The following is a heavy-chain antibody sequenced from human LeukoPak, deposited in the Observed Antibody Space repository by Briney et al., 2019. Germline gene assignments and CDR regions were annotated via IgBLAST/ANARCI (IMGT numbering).Heavy chain of an antibody. D-gene: IGHD3-16*01. J-gene: IGHJ4*02. CDR1: GFTFDDYT. V-gene: IGHV3-43*01. Sequence: GGSLRLSXAASGFTFDDYTMHWVRQAPGKGLEWVSLISWDGGSTYYADSVKGRFTISRDNSKNSLYLQMNSLRTEDTALYYCAKDRLYGALDYWGQGTLVTVSS. CDR3: AKDRLYGALDY. CDR2: ISWDGGST.